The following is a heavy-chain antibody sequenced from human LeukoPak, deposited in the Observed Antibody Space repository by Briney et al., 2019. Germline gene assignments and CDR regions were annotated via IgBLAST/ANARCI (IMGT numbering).Heavy chain of an antibody. CDR2: IYTSGST. CDR3: ANYIRSVHYYMDV. CDR1: GGSFDSKY. Sequence: PETLSLTCSVYGGSFDSKYWSWIRQPPGKGLEWIGYIYTSGSTNFNPSLRSRVAMSIDTSKNQFSLKVYSVPAADTAVYYCANYIRSVHYYMDVWGKGTTVIVSS. J-gene: IGHJ6*03. V-gene: IGHV4-4*09. D-gene: IGHD4-11*01.